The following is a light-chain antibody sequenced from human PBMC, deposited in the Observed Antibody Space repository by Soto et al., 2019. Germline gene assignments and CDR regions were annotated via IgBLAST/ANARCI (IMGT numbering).Light chain of an antibody. CDR2: AAS. CDR3: QQSYSTPRT. Sequence: DIPMTQSPSSLSASVGDRVTITCRASQSIRSYLNWYQQKPGKAPKLLIYAASRLQSGVPSRFSGSGSGTDFTLTISSLQPEDFATYYCQQSYSTPRTFGQGTKVEIK. J-gene: IGKJ1*01. CDR1: QSIRSY. V-gene: IGKV1-39*01.